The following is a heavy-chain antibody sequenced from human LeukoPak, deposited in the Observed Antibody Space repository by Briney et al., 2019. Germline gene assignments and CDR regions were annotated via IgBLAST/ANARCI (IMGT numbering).Heavy chain of an antibody. V-gene: IGHV7-4-1*02. D-gene: IGHD2-2*01. J-gene: IGHJ6*03. CDR3: ARGHRSCSSTSCYYYYYYMDV. Sequence: ASVKVSCKASGYTFTSYAMNWGRQAPGQGLEGMGWINTNTESPTYAQGFTGRFVFSLDTSVSTAYLQISSLKAEDTAVYYCARGHRSCSSTSCYYYYYYMDVWGKGTTVTVSS. CDR1: GYTFTSYA. CDR2: INTNTESP.